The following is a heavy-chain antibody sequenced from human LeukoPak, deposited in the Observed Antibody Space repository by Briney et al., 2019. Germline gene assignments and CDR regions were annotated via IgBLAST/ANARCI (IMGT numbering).Heavy chain of an antibody. CDR3: AKLITFGVVIHVVDY. V-gene: IGHV3-23*01. CDR2: ISGSGGTT. D-gene: IGHD3-3*01. Sequence: PGGSLRLSCAASGFTFSNYAMSWVRQAPGKGLEWVSGISGSGGTTYYADSVKGRFTISRGNSKNTLYLQMNSLRAEDTAVYYCAKLITFGVVIHVVDYWGQGTLVTVSS. J-gene: IGHJ4*02. CDR1: GFTFSNYA.